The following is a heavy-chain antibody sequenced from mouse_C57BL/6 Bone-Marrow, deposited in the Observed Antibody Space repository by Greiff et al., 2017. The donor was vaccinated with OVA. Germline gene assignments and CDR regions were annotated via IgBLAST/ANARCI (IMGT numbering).Heavy chain of an antibody. V-gene: IGHV1-81*01. CDR2: IYPRSGNT. CDR1: GYTFTSYG. J-gene: IGHJ3*01. Sequence: VQLQQSGAELARPGASVKLSCKASGYTFTSYGISWVKQRTGQGLEWIGEIYPRSGNTYYNEKFKGKATLTAEKSSSTAYMQLSSLTSEDSAVYFCARRGAYYSNYGWAYWGQGTLVTVSA. CDR3: ARRGAYYSNYGWAY. D-gene: IGHD2-5*01.